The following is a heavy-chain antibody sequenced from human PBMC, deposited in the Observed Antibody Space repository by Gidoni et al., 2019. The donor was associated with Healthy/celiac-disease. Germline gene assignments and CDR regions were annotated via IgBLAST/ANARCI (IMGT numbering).Heavy chain of an antibody. V-gene: IGHV3-48*01. CDR2: ISSSSSTI. CDR3: ARDPAEEMATIDDYYYYYGMDV. Sequence: EVQLVESGGGLVQPGGSLRLSCAASGFTFSSDSMNWVRQAPGKGLEWVSYISSSSSTIYYADSVKGRFTISRDNAKNSLYLQMNSLRAEDTAVYYCARDPAEEMATIDDYYYYYGMDVWGQGTTVTVSS. CDR1: GFTFSSDS. D-gene: IGHD5-12*01. J-gene: IGHJ6*02.